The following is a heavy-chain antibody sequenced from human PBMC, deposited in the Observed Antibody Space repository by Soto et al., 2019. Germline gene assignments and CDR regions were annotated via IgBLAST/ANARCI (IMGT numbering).Heavy chain of an antibody. J-gene: IGHJ4*02. CDR1: GDSVSSDSYY. CDR2: IYSSGST. Sequence: PFETLSLTCTVSGDSVSSDSYYWTWIRQPPGKGLEWIGYIYSSGSTKYNPSLKSRVTISLDTSSNQFSLELTSVTAADTAVYYCARDIRGYSRAFDYWGQGTLVTVSS. D-gene: IGHD5-12*01. CDR3: ARDIRGYSRAFDY. V-gene: IGHV4-61*01.